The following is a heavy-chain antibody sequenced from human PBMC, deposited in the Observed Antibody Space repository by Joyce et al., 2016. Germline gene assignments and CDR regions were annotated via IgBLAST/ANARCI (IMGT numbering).Heavy chain of an antibody. Sequence: QVQLVQSGAEVKKPGASVMVSCKASGYPFTEYYIHWVRQAPGQGLEGMGWINPNSGDTNYAQNFQGRVTMTRDTSISTAHMELSSLRSDYTAVYYCARTLANCRGGSCYWAQGTLLTVSS. V-gene: IGHV1-2*02. CDR2: INPNSGDT. D-gene: IGHD2-15*01. CDR1: GYPFTEYY. J-gene: IGHJ4*02. CDR3: ARTLANCRGGSCY.